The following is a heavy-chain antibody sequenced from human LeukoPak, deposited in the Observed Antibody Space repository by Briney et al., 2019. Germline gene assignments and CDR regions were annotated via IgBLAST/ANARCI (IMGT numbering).Heavy chain of an antibody. Sequence: PGRALRLSFAASGITFSSDGMHWVPQAPGKGLERVAVIVNDGSKQHYADSLKGRLTISRDNSKNSLFLQMNSVRAEDTAVYYCARDDALEDNAFDIWGQGTMVTVSS. CDR3: ARDDALEDNAFDI. CDR1: GITFSSDG. J-gene: IGHJ3*02. V-gene: IGHV3-33*01. CDR2: IVNDGSKQ. D-gene: IGHD1-1*01.